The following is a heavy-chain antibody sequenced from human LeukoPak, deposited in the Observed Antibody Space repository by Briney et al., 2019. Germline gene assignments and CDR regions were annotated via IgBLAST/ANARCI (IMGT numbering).Heavy chain of an antibody. D-gene: IGHD1-1*01. J-gene: IGHJ3*02. CDR2: ISASGDVT. Sequence: PGGSLRLSCAASGFSFSAYPMGWVRQASGKGLQWLSGISASGDVTFHADRVKGRFAISRDNSKNTLYLQMIGLRVGDTAEYYCAKSLFTSATGTGRAFHIWGQGTMVTVSS. V-gene: IGHV3-23*01. CDR1: GFSFSAYP. CDR3: AKSLFTSATGTGRAFHI.